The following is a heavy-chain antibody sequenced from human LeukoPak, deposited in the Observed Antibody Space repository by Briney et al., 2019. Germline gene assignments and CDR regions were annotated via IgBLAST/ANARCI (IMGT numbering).Heavy chain of an antibody. D-gene: IGHD6-13*01. CDR1: GFTFSSYT. Sequence: PGGSLRLSCAASGFTFSSYTMNWVRQAPGKGLEWVSSIVSSTSSIYYTDSVKGRFTISRDNAKNSLFLQMNSLRVEDTAVYYCAGGGLYSTESYWGQGTLVTVSS. V-gene: IGHV3-21*01. CDR3: AGGGLYSTESY. J-gene: IGHJ4*02. CDR2: IVSSTSSI.